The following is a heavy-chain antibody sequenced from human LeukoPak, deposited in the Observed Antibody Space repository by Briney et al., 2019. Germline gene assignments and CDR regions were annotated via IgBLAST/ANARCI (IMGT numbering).Heavy chain of an antibody. Sequence: PGGSLRLSCAASGFTFSSYSMNWVRQAPGKGLEWVSSISSSSSYIYYADSVKGRFTISRDNAKNSLYLQMNSLRAEDTAVYYCARTGRASDAFDIWGQGTMVTVSS. CDR2: ISSSSSYI. CDR3: ARTGRASDAFDI. V-gene: IGHV3-21*01. J-gene: IGHJ3*02. D-gene: IGHD1-14*01. CDR1: GFTFSSYS.